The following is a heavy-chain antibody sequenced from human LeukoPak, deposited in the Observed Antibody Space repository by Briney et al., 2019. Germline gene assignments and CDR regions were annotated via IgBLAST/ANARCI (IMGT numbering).Heavy chain of an antibody. J-gene: IGHJ3*02. CDR1: GYTFTRYY. D-gene: IGHD2-21*01. CDR2: VNPSGGST. CDR3: ARVANQTFDI. V-gene: IGHV1-46*01. Sequence: ASVKVSCKASGYTFTRYYMHWVRQAPGQGLEWMGIVNPSGGSTSYAQKFQGRVTMTRDTSTSTVYMELSSLRSEDTAVYYCARVANQTFDIWGQGTMVTVSS.